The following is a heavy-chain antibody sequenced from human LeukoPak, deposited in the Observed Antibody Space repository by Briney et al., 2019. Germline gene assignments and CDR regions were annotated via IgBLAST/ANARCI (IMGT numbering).Heavy chain of an antibody. CDR2: ISAYNGNT. J-gene: IGHJ5*02. V-gene: IGHV1-18*01. CDR3: ARDPQWFGELLRSNWFDP. D-gene: IGHD3-10*01. CDR1: GYTFTSYG. Sequence: ASVKVSCKASGYTFTSYGISWVRQAPGQRLEWMGWISAYNGNTNYAQKLQGRVTMTTDTSTSTAYMELRSLRSDDTAVYYCARDPQWFGELLRSNWFDPWGQGTLVTVSS.